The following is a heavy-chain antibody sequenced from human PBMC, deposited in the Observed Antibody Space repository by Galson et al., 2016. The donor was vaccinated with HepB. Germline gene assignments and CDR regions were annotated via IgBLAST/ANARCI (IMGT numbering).Heavy chain of an antibody. J-gene: IGHJ4*02. CDR2: VTNRADGYTT. V-gene: IGHV3-72*01. D-gene: IGHD2-8*01. CDR3: ARSLYGSVDY. CDR1: GFTFNDHY. Sequence: SLRLSCAASGFTFNDHYMDWARQAPGKGLEWVGRVTNRADGYTTHYAPSVKGRFTISRDDSKNSLFVQMNSLRIEDTAVYYCARSLYGSVDYWGQGTLVTVSS.